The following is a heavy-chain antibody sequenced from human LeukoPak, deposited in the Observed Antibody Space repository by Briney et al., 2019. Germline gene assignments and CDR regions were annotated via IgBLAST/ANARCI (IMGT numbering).Heavy chain of an antibody. J-gene: IGHJ5*02. D-gene: IGHD3-16*01. CDR3: AHSGEVWGSFDP. V-gene: IGHV2-5*02. Sequence: KSGHTLVKPTQTLTLTCTFSGFSLITSAVGGDWIRQAPGKALERPALIYWDDDKRYSPSLKNRLTITKDTSKNQVVLTMTNMDPVDTATYYCAHSGEVWGSFDPWGQGTLVTVSS. CDR1: GFSLITSAVG. CDR2: IYWDDDK.